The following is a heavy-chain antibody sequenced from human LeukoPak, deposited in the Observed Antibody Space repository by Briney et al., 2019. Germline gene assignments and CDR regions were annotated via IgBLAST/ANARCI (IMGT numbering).Heavy chain of an antibody. J-gene: IGHJ4*02. CDR3: AGARHGDYRWDY. D-gene: IGHD4-17*01. CDR1: GYSFTNYW. Sequence: GESLKVSCKDSGYSFTNYWIGWVRQMPGKGLEWMGIIHSADSNTKYSPSFQGQVTISADKSISTAYLQWSGLKASDTAMYYCAGARHGDYRWDYWGQGTLVTVSS. CDR2: IHSADSNT. V-gene: IGHV5-51*01.